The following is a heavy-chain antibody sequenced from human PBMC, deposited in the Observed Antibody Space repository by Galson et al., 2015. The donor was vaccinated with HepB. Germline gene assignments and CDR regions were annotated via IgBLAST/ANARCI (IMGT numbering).Heavy chain of an antibody. CDR1: GYTFTSYA. D-gene: IGHD4-11*01. V-gene: IGHV7-4-1*02. J-gene: IGHJ6*03. Sequence: SVKVSCKASGYTFTSYAMNWVRQAPGQGLEWMGWINTNTGNPTYAQGFTGRFVFSLDTSVSTAYLQISSLKAEDTAVYYCARKGEGGDSNPRYYYYYYMDVWGKGTTVTVSS. CDR3: ARKGEGGDSNPRYYYYYYMDV. CDR2: INTNTGNP.